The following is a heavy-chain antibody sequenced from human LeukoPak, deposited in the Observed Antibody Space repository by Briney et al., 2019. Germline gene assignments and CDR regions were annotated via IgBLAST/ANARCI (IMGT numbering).Heavy chain of an antibody. J-gene: IGHJ4*02. Sequence: GESLKISCKGSGYSFTSYWIGWVRQMPGKGLEWMGIIYPGDSDTRYSPSFQGQVTISADKSISTAYLQWSSLKASDTAMYYCARRGILNYGSGRGYYFDYWGQGTLVTVSS. V-gene: IGHV5-51*01. D-gene: IGHD3-10*01. CDR2: IYPGDSDT. CDR3: ARRGILNYGSGRGYYFDY. CDR1: GYSFTSYW.